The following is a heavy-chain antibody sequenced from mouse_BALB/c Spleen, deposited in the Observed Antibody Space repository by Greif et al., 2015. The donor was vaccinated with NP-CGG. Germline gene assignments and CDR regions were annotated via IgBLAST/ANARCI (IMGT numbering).Heavy chain of an antibody. Sequence: EVQLVESGPELVKPGASVKMSCKASGYTFTSYVMHWVKQKPGQGLEWIGYINPYNDGTKYNEKFKGKATLTSDKSSSTASIELSSLTSEDSVVYYCARGPFARYSDYWGQGTPLTVSS. D-gene: IGHD3-1*01. CDR1: GYTFTSYV. J-gene: IGHJ2*01. V-gene: IGHV1-14*01. CDR2: INPYNDGT. CDR3: ARGPFARYSDY.